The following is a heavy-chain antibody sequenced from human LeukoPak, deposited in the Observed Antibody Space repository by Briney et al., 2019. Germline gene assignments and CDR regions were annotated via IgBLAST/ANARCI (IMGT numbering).Heavy chain of an antibody. CDR2: IYTSGST. CDR1: GDSISNYY. D-gene: IGHD3-16*01. V-gene: IGHV4-4*07. J-gene: IGHJ6*02. CDR3: ARVVQSTLTYYYYGMDV. Sequence: PSETLSLTCTVSGDSISNYYWSWIRQPAGKGLEWIGRIYTSGSTNYNPSLRSRVTMSVDTSKNQFSLKLSSVTAADTAVYYCARVVQSTLTYYYYGMDVWGQGTTVTVSS.